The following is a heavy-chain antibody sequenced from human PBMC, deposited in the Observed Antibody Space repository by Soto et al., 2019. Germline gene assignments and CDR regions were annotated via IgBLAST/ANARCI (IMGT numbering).Heavy chain of an antibody. J-gene: IGHJ4*02. V-gene: IGHV4-4*02. CDR2: IYHSGST. CDR3: ARAYSSGWYVFDS. CDR1: GDSISNSDW. D-gene: IGHD6-19*01. Sequence: QVQLQESGPGLVKPSGTLSLTCAVSGDSISNSDWWSCVRQPPGKGLEWIGEIYHSGSTNYNPSLKSRVTIAVDKSKKQFYLKLSSVTAADTAVYYGARAYSSGWYVFDSWGPGTLVIVSS.